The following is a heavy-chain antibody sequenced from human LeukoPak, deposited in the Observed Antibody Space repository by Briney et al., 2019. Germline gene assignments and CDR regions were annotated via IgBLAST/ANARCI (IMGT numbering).Heavy chain of an antibody. Sequence: KPGGSLRLSCAASGFTFSSYSMNWVRQAPGKGLEWVSSISSSSSYIYYADSVKGRFTISRDNAKNSLYLQMNSLRAEDTAVYYCARDRDYGDASFDYWGQGTLVTVS. J-gene: IGHJ4*02. CDR1: GFTFSSYS. D-gene: IGHD4-17*01. CDR3: ARDRDYGDASFDY. CDR2: ISSSSSYI. V-gene: IGHV3-21*01.